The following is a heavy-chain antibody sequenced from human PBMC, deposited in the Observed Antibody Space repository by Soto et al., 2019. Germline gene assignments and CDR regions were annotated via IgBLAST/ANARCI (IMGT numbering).Heavy chain of an antibody. CDR1: GDSVSSNSAP. Sequence: SQTLSLPCAISGDSVSSNSAPWNWIRQSPSRGLEWLGRTYYRSKWYNDYAVSVKSRITINPDTSKNQFSLQLNSVTPEDTAVYYCASGIWYFDYWGQGTLVTVYS. J-gene: IGHJ4*02. CDR2: TYYRSKWYN. CDR3: ASGIWYFDY. V-gene: IGHV6-1*01.